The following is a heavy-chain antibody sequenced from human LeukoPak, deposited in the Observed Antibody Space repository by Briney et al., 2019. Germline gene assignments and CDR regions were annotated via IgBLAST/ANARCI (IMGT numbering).Heavy chain of an antibody. CDR1: GSTFSGSA. CDR3: TREKEAYNFGLAYYYYMDV. V-gene: IGHV3-73*01. D-gene: IGHD5-18*01. Sequence: GGSLRLSCAASGSTFSGSAMHWVRQAPGKGLEWVGQIGSGAKSYATAYAASVKGRFTISRDDSKNTAYLQMNSLQTEDTVVYYCTREKEAYNFGLAYYYYMDVWGKGTTVTVSS. CDR2: IGSGAKSYAT. J-gene: IGHJ6*03.